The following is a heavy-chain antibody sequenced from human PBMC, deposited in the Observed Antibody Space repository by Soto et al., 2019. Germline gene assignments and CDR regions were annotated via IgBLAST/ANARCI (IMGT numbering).Heavy chain of an antibody. V-gene: IGHV4-34*01. CDR3: ARRIKGLGYCSGGSCTEAYYFDD. CDR1: GGSFSGYY. J-gene: IGHJ4*02. D-gene: IGHD2-15*01. CDR2: INHSGST. Sequence: PSETLSLTCAVYGGSFSGYYWSWIRQPPGKGLEWIGEINHSGSTNYNPSLKSRVTISVDTSKNQFSLKLSSVTAADTAVYYCARRIKGLGYCSGGSCTEAYYFDDWGQGTLVTVSS.